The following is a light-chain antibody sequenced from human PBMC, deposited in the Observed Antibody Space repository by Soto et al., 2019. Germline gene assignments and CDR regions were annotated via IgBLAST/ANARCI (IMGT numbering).Light chain of an antibody. CDR2: DAS. J-gene: IGKJ1*01. CDR1: QSVSSY. V-gene: IGKV3-11*01. Sequence: EIVLTQSPATLSLSPGERATLTCRASQSVSSYLAWYQQKPGQAPRLLIYDASNRATGIPARFSGSGSGTDFTLTISSLEPEDFAVYYCQQRTNRPLTFGQGTKVELK. CDR3: QQRTNRPLT.